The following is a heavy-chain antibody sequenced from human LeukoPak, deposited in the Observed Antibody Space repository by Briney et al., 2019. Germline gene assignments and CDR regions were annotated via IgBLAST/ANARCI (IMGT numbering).Heavy chain of an antibody. Sequence: ASVKVSCKASGYTFTVYYMHWVRQAPGQGLEWMGWINPNSGGTNYAQKFQGRVTMTRDTSISSTYMELSRLRSDDTAVYYCARVLGGFSYFEYWGQGTLFTVSS. J-gene: IGHJ4*02. V-gene: IGHV1-2*02. D-gene: IGHD5-12*01. CDR1: GYTFTVYY. CDR2: INPNSGGT. CDR3: ARVLGGFSYFEY.